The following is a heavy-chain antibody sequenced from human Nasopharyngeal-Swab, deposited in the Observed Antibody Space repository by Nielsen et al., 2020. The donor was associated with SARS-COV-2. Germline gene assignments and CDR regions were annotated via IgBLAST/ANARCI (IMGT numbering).Heavy chain of an antibody. CDR1: GFTFSSYW. J-gene: IGHJ4*02. V-gene: IGHV3-74*01. Sequence: GESLKISCAASGFTFSSYWMHWVRQAPGKGLVWVSRINSDGSSTNYADSVKGRFTISRDNAKNTLYLQMNSLRAEDTAVYYCARHVYQQWLVTPETLYFDYWGQGTLVTVSS. CDR3: ARHVYQQWLVTPETLYFDY. CDR2: INSDGSST. D-gene: IGHD6-19*01.